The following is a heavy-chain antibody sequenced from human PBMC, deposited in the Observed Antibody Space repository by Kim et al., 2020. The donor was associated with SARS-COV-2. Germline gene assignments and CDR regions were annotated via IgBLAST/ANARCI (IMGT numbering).Heavy chain of an antibody. J-gene: IGHJ3*01. CDR3: ARDPPAGEVDVFDV. Sequence: WGSLRLSCAASGFSLSNYEVNWVRQAPGKGLEWISYMSVSGNTIYYADSVKGRFTISRDNTKNSLFLQMDSLRAEDTATYYCARDPPAGEVDVFDVWGRGTMVTVSS. V-gene: IGHV3-48*03. D-gene: IGHD3-3*01. CDR2: MSVSGNTI. CDR1: GFSLSNYE.